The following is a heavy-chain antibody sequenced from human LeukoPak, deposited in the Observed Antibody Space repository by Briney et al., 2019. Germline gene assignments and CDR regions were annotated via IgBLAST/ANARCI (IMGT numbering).Heavy chain of an antibody. V-gene: IGHV3-30-3*01. CDR2: ISYDGSNK. CDR1: GFTFSSYA. D-gene: IGHD2-21*01. J-gene: IGHJ4*02. Sequence: GGSLRLSCAASGFTFSSYAMHWVRQAPGKGLEWVAVISYDGSNKYYADSVKGRFTISRDNSKNTLYLQMNSLRAEDTAVYYCASPGPYCGGDCYSGVDYWGQGTLVTVSS. CDR3: ASPGPYCGGDCYSGVDY.